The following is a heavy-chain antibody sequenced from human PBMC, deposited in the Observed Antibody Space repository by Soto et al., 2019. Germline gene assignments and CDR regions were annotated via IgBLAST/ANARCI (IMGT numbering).Heavy chain of an antibody. CDR1: GFTVNSNC. J-gene: IGHJ4*02. Sequence: GGSLRLSCAASGFTVNSNCMSWVRQAPGKGLEWVSVIYSDGSTYYADSVKGRFIISRDNSNNTLYFQMNSLRAEDTAVYYCATLTKYDILTGFYPCWGQGTLVTVSS. CDR3: ATLTKYDILTGFYPC. CDR2: IYSDGST. D-gene: IGHD3-9*01. V-gene: IGHV3-66*01.